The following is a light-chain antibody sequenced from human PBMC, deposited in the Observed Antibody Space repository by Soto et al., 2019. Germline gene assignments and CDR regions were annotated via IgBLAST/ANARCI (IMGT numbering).Light chain of an antibody. CDR1: QSIANY. CDR2: AAF. J-gene: IGKJ1*01. V-gene: IGKV1-39*01. CDR3: QQSYSIPQT. Sequence: DIQMTQPPSSLSASLGYRVTITWRTSQSIANYLNWYQQKPGKAPNLLIYAAFSLQSGVPSRFSGSGSGTEFTLTINSLQSEDFATYYCQQSYSIPQTFGQGTKVDI.